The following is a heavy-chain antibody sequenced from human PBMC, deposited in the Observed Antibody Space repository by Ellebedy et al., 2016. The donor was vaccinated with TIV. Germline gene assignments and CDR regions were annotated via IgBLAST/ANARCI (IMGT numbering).Heavy chain of an antibody. J-gene: IGHJ4*02. D-gene: IGHD3-10*01. CDR3: ARASYFGSQTYYFDF. V-gene: IGHV1-18*04. Sequence: ASVKVSCKASGYTFITYSFSWARQAPGQGLEWMGWISPHSRKENYAQKLQGRVTMTTDTSTSTVYMEVRNLTSDDTAIYYCARASYFGSQTYYFDFWGQGTQVTVSS. CDR1: GYTFITYS. CDR2: ISPHSRKE.